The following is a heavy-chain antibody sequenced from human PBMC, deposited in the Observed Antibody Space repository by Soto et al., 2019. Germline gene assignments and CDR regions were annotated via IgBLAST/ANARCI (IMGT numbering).Heavy chain of an antibody. CDR1: GYTFIHYY. V-gene: IGHV1-46*01. D-gene: IGHD2-21*01. CDR3: ARSLLQGDF. J-gene: IGHJ4*02. CDR2: INPNGGST. Sequence: QVQLVPSGAEVKKPGASVKISCKASGYTFIHYYIHWVRQAPGQGLEWMAIINPNGGSTNYAQKFQRRVTVTSDTSTTTVSMELNSLESDETAVYFCARSLLQGDFWGQGTLVTVSS.